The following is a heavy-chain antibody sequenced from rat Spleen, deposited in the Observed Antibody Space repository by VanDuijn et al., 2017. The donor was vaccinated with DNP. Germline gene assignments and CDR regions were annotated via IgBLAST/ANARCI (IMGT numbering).Heavy chain of an antibody. V-gene: IGHV5-25*01. CDR2: ISPDGGNT. CDR1: GFTFSNFY. CDR3: ARHVLPLRVWDY. J-gene: IGHJ2*01. Sequence: EVQVVESGGGSVQPGRSMKLSCAASGFTFSNFYMAWVRQAPTEGLEWVAAISPDGGNTYFRDSVKGRFTISRDNARGTLYLQMNSLRSEDMATYYCARHVLPLRVWDYWGQGVMVTVSS. D-gene: IGHD1-4*01.